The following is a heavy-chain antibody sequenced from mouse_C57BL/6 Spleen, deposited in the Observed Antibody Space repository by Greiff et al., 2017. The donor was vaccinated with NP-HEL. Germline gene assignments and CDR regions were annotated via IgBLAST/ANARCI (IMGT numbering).Heavy chain of an antibody. Sequence: QVQLQQSGAELARPGASVKLSCKASGYTFTSYGISWVKQRTGQGLEWIGEIYPRSGNTYYNEKFKGKATLTADKSSSTAYMELRSLTSEDSAVYFCAIITTVVVSRYYFDYWQKGTTLAVSS. CDR3: AIITTVVVSRYYFDY. D-gene: IGHD1-1*01. CDR2: IYPRSGNT. V-gene: IGHV1-81*01. J-gene: IGHJ2*01. CDR1: GYTFTSYG.